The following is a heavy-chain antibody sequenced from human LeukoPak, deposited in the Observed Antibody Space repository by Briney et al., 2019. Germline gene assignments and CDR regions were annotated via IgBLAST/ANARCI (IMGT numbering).Heavy chain of an antibody. CDR2: INHSGST. Sequence: SETLSLTCAVYGVSFSGYYWSWIRQPPGKGLEWIGEINHSGSTNYNPSLKSRVTISGDTSKKQFSLKLSSVTAADTAVYYCVTYYYGSSAPKRNYWGQGILVTVSS. D-gene: IGHD3-22*01. J-gene: IGHJ4*02. CDR3: VTYYYGSSAPKRNY. V-gene: IGHV4-34*01. CDR1: GVSFSGYY.